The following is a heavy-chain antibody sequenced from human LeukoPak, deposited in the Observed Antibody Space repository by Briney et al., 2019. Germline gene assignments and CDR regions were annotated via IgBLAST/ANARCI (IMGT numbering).Heavy chain of an antibody. J-gene: IGHJ4*02. CDR1: GFTFSSYG. CDR3: ARDMYDSSGYYYRDFDY. CDR2: IWYDGSNK. D-gene: IGHD3-22*01. Sequence: PGGSLRLSCAASGFTFSSYGMHWVRQAPGKGLEWVAVIWYDGSNKYYADSVKGRFTISRDNSKNTLYLQMNSLRAEDTAVYYCARDMYDSSGYYYRDFDYWGQGTLVTVSS. V-gene: IGHV3-33*01.